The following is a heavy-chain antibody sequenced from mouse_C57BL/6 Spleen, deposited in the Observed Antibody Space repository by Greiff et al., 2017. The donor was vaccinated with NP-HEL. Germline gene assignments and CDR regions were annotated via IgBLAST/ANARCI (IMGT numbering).Heavy chain of an antibody. J-gene: IGHJ4*01. Sequence: EVKVEESGEGLVKPGGSLKLSCAASGFTFSSYAMSWVRQTPEKRLEWVAYISSGGDYIYYADTVKGRFTISKDNASNTLYLQMSSLKSEDTAMYYCTRDNSNYDAMDYWGQGTSVTVSS. V-gene: IGHV5-9-1*02. CDR3: TRDNSNYDAMDY. CDR1: GFTFSSYA. CDR2: ISSGGDYI. D-gene: IGHD2-5*01.